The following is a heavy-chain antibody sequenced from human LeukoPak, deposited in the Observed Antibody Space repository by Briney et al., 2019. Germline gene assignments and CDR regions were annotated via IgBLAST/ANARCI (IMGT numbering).Heavy chain of an antibody. CDR3: ARISAARGDYYYGMDV. Sequence: GGSLRLSCAASGFTFSSYGMHWVRQAPGKGLEWVAVIWYDGSNKDYADSVKGRFPISRDNSKNTLYLQMNSLRAEDTAVYYCARISAARGDYYYGMDVWGQGTTVTVSS. D-gene: IGHD6-25*01. CDR1: GFTFSSYG. J-gene: IGHJ6*02. V-gene: IGHV3-33*01. CDR2: IWYDGSNK.